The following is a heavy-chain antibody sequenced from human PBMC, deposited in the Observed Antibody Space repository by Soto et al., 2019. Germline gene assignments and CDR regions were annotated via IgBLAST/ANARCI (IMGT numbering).Heavy chain of an antibody. CDR3: ARDGDIAAAGSQPPDY. J-gene: IGHJ4*02. CDR2: ISAYDGNT. D-gene: IGHD6-13*01. V-gene: IGHV1-18*01. CDR1: GYTFTNYG. Sequence: GASLKVSCKASGYTFTNYGISWVRQAPGQGLEWMGWISAYDGNTDYAQKLQGRVSMTTDSSTGTAYMELTSLRSDDTAVYYCARDGDIAAAGSQPPDYWGRGTLVTVSS.